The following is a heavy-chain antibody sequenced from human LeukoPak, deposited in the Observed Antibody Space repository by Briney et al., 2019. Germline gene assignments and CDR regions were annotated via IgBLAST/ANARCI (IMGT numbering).Heavy chain of an antibody. Sequence: ASVKVSCKASGYTFSTYAMNWLRQAPGQGLEWMGWIDTNTGNPTYAQGFTGRFVFSLDTSVTTAYLQISSLKDEDTAVYYCARRTWERGGYFDYWGQGTLVTVSS. CDR1: GYTFSTYA. CDR3: ARRTWERGGYFDY. CDR2: IDTNTGNP. V-gene: IGHV7-4-1*02. D-gene: IGHD1-1*01. J-gene: IGHJ4*02.